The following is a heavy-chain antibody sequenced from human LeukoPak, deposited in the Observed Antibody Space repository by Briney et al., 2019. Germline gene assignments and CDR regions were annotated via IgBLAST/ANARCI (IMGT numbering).Heavy chain of an antibody. Sequence: ASVKVSCKASGYTFANYATTWVRQAPGQGLEWMGWISVDNGDTNDAQMLQGRVTMTTDTSTNTAYMGLRGLRSDDTAVYYCARANCAGDCYLKHWGQGTLVTVSS. CDR3: ARANCAGDCYLKH. CDR2: ISVDNGDT. CDR1: GYTFANYA. J-gene: IGHJ4*02. D-gene: IGHD2-21*02. V-gene: IGHV1-18*01.